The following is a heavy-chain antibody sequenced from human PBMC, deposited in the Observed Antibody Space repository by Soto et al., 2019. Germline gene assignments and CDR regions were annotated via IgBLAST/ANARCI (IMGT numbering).Heavy chain of an antibody. J-gene: IGHJ5*02. CDR3: ARLEIVTGYNIVIWFDP. Sequence: QVQLVQSGAEVKKPGASVKVSCKASGYNFSRYGITWVRKVPGQGLEWMGWISAYNGKTNYAQKVQGRVTMTTDTSTSIAYMGLRSLRSDDTAVYYCARLEIVTGYNIVIWFDPWGQGTLVTVSS. V-gene: IGHV1-18*01. CDR1: GYNFSRYG. CDR2: ISAYNGKT. D-gene: IGHD3-9*01.